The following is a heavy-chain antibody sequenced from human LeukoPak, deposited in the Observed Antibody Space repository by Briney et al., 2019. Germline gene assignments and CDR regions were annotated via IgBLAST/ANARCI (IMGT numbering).Heavy chain of an antibody. CDR2: INPNSGGT. D-gene: IGHD3-9*01. J-gene: IGHJ4*02. Sequence: ASVKVSCKASGYTFTGYYMHWVRQAPGQGLEWMGWINPNSGGTNYAQKFQGRVTMTRDTSISTAYMELSRLRSDDTAVYYCARDPQRYDILTGYYISGSHFDYWGQGTLVTVSS. CDR3: ARDPQRYDILTGYYISGSHFDY. CDR1: GYTFTGYY. V-gene: IGHV1-2*02.